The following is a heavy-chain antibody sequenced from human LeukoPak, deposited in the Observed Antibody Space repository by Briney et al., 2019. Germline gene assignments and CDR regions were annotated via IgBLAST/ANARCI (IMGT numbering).Heavy chain of an antibody. D-gene: IGHD3-3*01. V-gene: IGHV4-34*01. Sequence: SETLSLTCAVYGGSFSGYYWSWIRQPPGKGLEWIGEINHSGSTNYNPSLKSRVTISVDTSKNQFSLKLSSVTAAGTAVYYCARGPLSPSTHPRLQFLEWQWGQGSLVTVSS. CDR1: GGSFSGYY. J-gene: IGHJ4*02. CDR2: INHSGST. CDR3: ARGPLSPSTHPRLQFLEWQ.